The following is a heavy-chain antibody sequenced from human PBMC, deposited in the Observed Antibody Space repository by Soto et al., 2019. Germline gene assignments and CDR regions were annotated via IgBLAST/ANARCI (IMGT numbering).Heavy chain of an antibody. D-gene: IGHD1-7*01. CDR2: IIPIFGTA. J-gene: IGHJ4*02. CDR3: ARSRRAWNSESYYFDY. Sequence: QVQLVQSGAEVKKPGSSVKVSCKASGGTFSSYAISWVRQAPGQGLEWMGGIIPIFGTANYAQKFQGRVTITADESTSTAYMELSSLISEDTAVYYCARSRRAWNSESYYFDYWGQGTLVTVSS. V-gene: IGHV1-69*01. CDR1: GGTFSSYA.